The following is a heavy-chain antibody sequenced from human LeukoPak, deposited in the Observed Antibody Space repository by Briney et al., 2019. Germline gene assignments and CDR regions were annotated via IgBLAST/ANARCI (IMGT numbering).Heavy chain of an antibody. J-gene: IGHJ4*02. CDR3: AKIAMIGNVDY. CDR1: GFTFSSYA. D-gene: IGHD3-22*01. CDR2: ISGSAGST. Sequence: GGSLRLSCAASGFTFSSYAMSWVRQAPGKGLEWVSAISGSAGSTHYADSVKGRFTISRDNSKNTLYLQMSSLRAEDTAVYYCAKIAMIGNVDYWGQGTLVTVSS. V-gene: IGHV3-23*01.